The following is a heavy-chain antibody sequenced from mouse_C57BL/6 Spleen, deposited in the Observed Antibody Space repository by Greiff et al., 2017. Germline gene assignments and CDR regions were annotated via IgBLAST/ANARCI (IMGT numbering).Heavy chain of an antibody. CDR3: ARNPFITTVRGYYAMDY. CDR2: IWSGGST. J-gene: IGHJ4*01. CDR1: GFSLTSYG. Sequence: QVQLKESGPGLVQPSQSLSITCTVSGFSLTSYGVHWVRQSPGKGLEWLGVIWSGGSTDYNAAFISRLSISKDKSKSQVFFKMNSLQADDTAIYYCARNPFITTVRGYYAMDYGGQGTSGTVSS. D-gene: IGHD1-1*01. V-gene: IGHV2-2*01.